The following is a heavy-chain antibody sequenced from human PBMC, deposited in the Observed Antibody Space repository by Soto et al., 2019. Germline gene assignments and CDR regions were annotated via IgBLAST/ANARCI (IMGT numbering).Heavy chain of an antibody. V-gene: IGHV1-24*01. CDR1: GYTLTELS. Sequence: ASVKVSGKVSGYTLTELSMHWVRQAPGKGLEWMGGFDPEDGETIYAQKFQGRVTMTEDTSADTAYMELSSLRSEDTAVYYCATEGRPSSGSYFYYYYGMDVWGKGTTVTVSS. CDR3: ATEGRPSSGSYFYYYYGMDV. CDR2: FDPEDGET. D-gene: IGHD1-26*01. J-gene: IGHJ6*04.